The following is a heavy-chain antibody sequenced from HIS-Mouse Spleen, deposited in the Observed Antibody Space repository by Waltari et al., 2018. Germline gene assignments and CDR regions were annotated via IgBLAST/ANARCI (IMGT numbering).Heavy chain of an antibody. CDR3: ARIAEGYTSGWYAFDY. D-gene: IGHD6-19*01. V-gene: IGHV2-70*15. J-gene: IGHJ4*02. Sequence: QVTLRESGPALVKPTQTLTLTCTFSGFSLSTRGMCVSWIRQPPGKALEWLARIDWDDDKYYSTYLKIRLTISKDTSKNQVVLTMTNMDPVDTATYYCARIAEGYTSGWYAFDYWCQGTLVTVSS. CDR1: GFSLSTRGMC. CDR2: IDWDDDK.